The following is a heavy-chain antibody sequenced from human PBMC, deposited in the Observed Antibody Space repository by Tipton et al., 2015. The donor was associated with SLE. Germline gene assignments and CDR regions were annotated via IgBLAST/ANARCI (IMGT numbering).Heavy chain of an antibody. D-gene: IGHD2-2*01. Sequence: LSLTCTVSGGSISSDYWNWIRQPPGKGLEWVANINQDGSEKYLVDSVEGRFTISRDNANNTHLQMNSLRAEDTAVYYCARDVGVVEDGMSWFDPWGQGTLVTVSS. CDR3: ARDVGVVEDGMSWFDP. V-gene: IGHV3-7*01. J-gene: IGHJ5*02. CDR1: GGSISSDY. CDR2: INQDGSEK.